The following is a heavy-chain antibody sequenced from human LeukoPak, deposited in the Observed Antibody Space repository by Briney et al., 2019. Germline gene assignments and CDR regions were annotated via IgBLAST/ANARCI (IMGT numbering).Heavy chain of an antibody. Sequence: PGGSLRLSCAASGFTFDDYGMSWVRHAPGKGLEWVSGINWNGGSTGYADSVKGRFTISRDNAKNSLYLQMNSLRAEDAALYYCARTTDSSSWYDSDFYFDYWGQGTLVTVSS. J-gene: IGHJ4*02. V-gene: IGHV3-20*04. D-gene: IGHD6-13*01. CDR2: INWNGGST. CDR3: ARTTDSSSWYDSDFYFDY. CDR1: GFTFDDYG.